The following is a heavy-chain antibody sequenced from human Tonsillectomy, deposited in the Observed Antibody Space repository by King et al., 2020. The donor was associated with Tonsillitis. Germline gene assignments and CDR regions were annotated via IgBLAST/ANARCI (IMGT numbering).Heavy chain of an antibody. V-gene: IGHV4-59*01. Sequence: VQLQESGPGLVKPSETLSLTCTVSGGSISSYYWSWIRQPPGKGLEWIGYIYYSGSTNYNPSLKSRVTISVDTSKNQFSLKLSSVTAADTAVYYCARARYYYYGMDVWGQGTTVTVSS. J-gene: IGHJ6*02. CDR1: GGSISSYY. CDR3: ARARYYYYGMDV. CDR2: IYYSGST.